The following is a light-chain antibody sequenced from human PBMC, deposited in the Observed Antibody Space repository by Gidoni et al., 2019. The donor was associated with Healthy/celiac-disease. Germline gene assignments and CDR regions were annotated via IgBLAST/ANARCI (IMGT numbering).Light chain of an antibody. Sequence: IVLTQSPGTLSLSPGERATLSCRASQSVSSSYLAWYQQKHGKAPRLLIYGASSRATGIADRFSGSGSGTDFTLTISRLEPEDFAVYYCQQYGSSRWTFGQGTKVEIK. CDR3: QQYGSSRWT. CDR2: GAS. J-gene: IGKJ1*01. CDR1: QSVSSSY. V-gene: IGKV3-20*01.